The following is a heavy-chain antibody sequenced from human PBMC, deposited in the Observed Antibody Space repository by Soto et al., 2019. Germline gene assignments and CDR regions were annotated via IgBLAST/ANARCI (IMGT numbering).Heavy chain of an antibody. D-gene: IGHD6-6*01. V-gene: IGHV3-23*01. CDR1: GXXXXXXA. J-gene: IGHJ4*02. CDR3: AKDRERIATRSIDY. Sequence: EVQLLESGGGLVXPGGSLXLSCAXSGXXXXXXAMXXVRQAPGKGLEWVSGISGSGVSTYYADSVKGRFTISRDNSKSTLYLQMNSLRAEDTAVYYCAKDRERIATRSIDYWGQGTLVTVSS. CDR2: ISGSGVST.